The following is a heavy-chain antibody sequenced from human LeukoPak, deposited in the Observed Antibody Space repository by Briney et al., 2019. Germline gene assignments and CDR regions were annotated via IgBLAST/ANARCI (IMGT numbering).Heavy chain of an antibody. V-gene: IGHV4-34*01. CDR3: ARGSHIGNWFDP. D-gene: IGHD2-21*01. CDR2: INHSGST. J-gene: IGHJ5*02. CDR1: GGSFSGYY. Sequence: SETLSLTCAVYGGSFSGYYWGWIRQPPGKGLEWIGEINHSGSTNYNPSLKSRVTISVDTSKNQFSLKLSSVTAADTAVYYRARGSHIGNWFDPWGQGTLVTVSS.